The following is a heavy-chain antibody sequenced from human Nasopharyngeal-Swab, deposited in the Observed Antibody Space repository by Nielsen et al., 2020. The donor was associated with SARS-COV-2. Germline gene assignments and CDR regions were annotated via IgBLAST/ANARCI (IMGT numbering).Heavy chain of an antibody. J-gene: IGHJ4*02. CDR3: AFTGPYDSSRNYFDY. CDR1: GGTFISYA. V-gene: IGHV1-69*13. CDR2: IIPIFATA. D-gene: IGHD3-22*01. Sequence: SVKVSCKASGGTFISYAISWVRQAPGQGLEWMGGIIPIFATANYAQRFQGRVTITADESTSTAYMELSSLRSEDTAVYYCAFTGPYDSSRNYFDYWGQGTLVTVSS.